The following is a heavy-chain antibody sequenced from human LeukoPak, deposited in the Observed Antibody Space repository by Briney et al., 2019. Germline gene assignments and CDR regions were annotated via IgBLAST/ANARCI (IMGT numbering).Heavy chain of an antibody. J-gene: IGHJ6*02. CDR2: IYTDGST. Sequence: GGSLRLSCSASGFTVRSNYMTLVRQAPGKGLEWVSLIYTDGSTYYADSVKGRFTISRDNSKNTLYLQMNSLRAGDTAVYYCARSPHYFYGMDVWGQGTTVTVSS. V-gene: IGHV3-66*01. CDR3: ARSPHYFYGMDV. CDR1: GFTVRSNY.